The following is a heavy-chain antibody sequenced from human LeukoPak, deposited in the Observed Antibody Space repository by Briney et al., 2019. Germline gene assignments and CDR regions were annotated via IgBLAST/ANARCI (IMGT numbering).Heavy chain of an antibody. J-gene: IGHJ4*02. Sequence: PGGSLRLSCAASGFDFSDHAMHWVRQPPGKGLEWLAVISFDGNTKFYADSVRGRFTTSRDNSKNTLYVQMNSLRPDDTALYYCARDSIGGAPDYLDYWGQGTLVTVSS. CDR2: ISFDGNTK. CDR3: ARDSIGGAPDYLDY. D-gene: IGHD2-21*01. CDR1: GFDFSDHA. V-gene: IGHV3-30-3*01.